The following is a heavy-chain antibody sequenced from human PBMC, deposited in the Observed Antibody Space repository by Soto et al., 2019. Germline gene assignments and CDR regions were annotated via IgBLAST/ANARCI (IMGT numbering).Heavy chain of an antibody. J-gene: IGHJ1*01. D-gene: IGHD3-22*01. Sequence: GGSLRLSCVASGFTFSNAWMNWVRQAPGKGLEWVGRIKSKTDGGTTDYAAPVKGRFTISRDDSKTTLYLQMNSLKTEDTAVYYRTTEWAYYYDSSGYYGQHWGQGTLVTVSS. CDR2: IKSKTDGGTT. CDR3: TTEWAYYYDSSGYYGQH. V-gene: IGHV3-15*07. CDR1: GFTFSNAW.